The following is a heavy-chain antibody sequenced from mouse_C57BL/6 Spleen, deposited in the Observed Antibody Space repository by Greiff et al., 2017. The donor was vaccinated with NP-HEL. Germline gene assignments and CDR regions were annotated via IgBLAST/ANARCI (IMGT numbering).Heavy chain of an antibody. CDR3: AKAEDFLFDY. CDR2: ISSGSSTI. Sequence: EVQLVESGGGLVKPGGSLKLSCAASGFTFSDYGMHWVRQAPEKGLEWVAYISSGSSTIYYADTVKGRFTISRDNAKNTLFLQMTSLRSEDTAMYYGAKAEDFLFDYWGQGTTLTFSS. J-gene: IGHJ2*01. V-gene: IGHV5-17*01. CDR1: GFTFSDYG.